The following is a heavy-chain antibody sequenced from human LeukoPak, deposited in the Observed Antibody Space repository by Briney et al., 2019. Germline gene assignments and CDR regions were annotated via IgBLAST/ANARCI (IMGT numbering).Heavy chain of an antibody. Sequence: PGGSLRLSWAASGFTFSSYVMTWVRQAPGKGLEWVSAISASGGSTYYADSVKGRFTISRDNSKNTVYLQMNSLRAGDTAVYYCAKDADYYDRSGYYPPNYWGQGTLVTVSS. CDR3: AKDADYYDRSGYYPPNY. V-gene: IGHV3-23*01. D-gene: IGHD3-22*01. CDR2: ISASGGST. J-gene: IGHJ4*02. CDR1: GFTFSSYV.